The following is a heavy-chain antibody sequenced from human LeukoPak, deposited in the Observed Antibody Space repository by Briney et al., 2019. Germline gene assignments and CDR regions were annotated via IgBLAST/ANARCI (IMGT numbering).Heavy chain of an antibody. V-gene: IGHV3-66*01. D-gene: IGHD5-12*01. CDR3: ARGPGGYHNT. CDR2: IYSGGST. J-gene: IGHJ4*02. CDR1: EFTVSVNY. Sequence: SGGSLRLSCAASEFTVSVNYMSWVRQAPGKGLEWVSFIYSGGSTYYADSVKGRFTISRDSSKNILHLQMNSLRAEDTAVYYCARGPGGYHNTGGQGTLVTVSS.